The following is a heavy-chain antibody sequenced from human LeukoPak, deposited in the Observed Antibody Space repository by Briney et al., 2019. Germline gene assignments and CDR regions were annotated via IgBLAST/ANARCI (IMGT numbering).Heavy chain of an antibody. CDR1: GGTFSSYA. J-gene: IGHJ4*02. CDR3: ARVDGGNSEDF. CDR2: IISIFGTA. D-gene: IGHD4-23*01. Sequence: VASVKVSCKASGGTFSSYAISWVRQAPGQGLEWMGRIISIFGTANYAQKFQGRVTITTDESTSTAYMELSSLRSEDTAVYYCARVDGGNSEDFWGQGTLVTVSS. V-gene: IGHV1-69*05.